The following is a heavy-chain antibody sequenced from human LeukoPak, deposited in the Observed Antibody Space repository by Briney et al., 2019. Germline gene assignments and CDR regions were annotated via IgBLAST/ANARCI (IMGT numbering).Heavy chain of an antibody. CDR1: GGSISSADFY. J-gene: IGHJ4*02. V-gene: IGHV4-31*11. Sequence: SQTLSLTCAVSGGSISSADFYWSWIRQYPGKGLEWIGFIYYSGSAYYNPSLKSRVSISVDTSKNQFSLTLNSVTAADTAVYYCARGSDYFDYWGQGTLVTVSS. CDR2: IYYSGSA. CDR3: ARGSDYFDY.